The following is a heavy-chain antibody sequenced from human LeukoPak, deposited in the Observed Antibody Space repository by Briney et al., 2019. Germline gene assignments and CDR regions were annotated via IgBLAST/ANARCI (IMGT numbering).Heavy chain of an antibody. Sequence: SETLSLTCAVYGGSFSGYYWSWIRQPPGKGLEWIGYIYTSGSTNYNPSLKSRVTISVDTSKNQFSLKLSSVTAADTAVYYCARTPHALYDFWGGYPSRYWYFDLWGRGTLVTVSS. CDR1: GGSFSGYY. J-gene: IGHJ2*01. V-gene: IGHV4-4*09. CDR2: IYTSGST. CDR3: ARTPHALYDFWGGYPSRYWYFDL. D-gene: IGHD3-3*01.